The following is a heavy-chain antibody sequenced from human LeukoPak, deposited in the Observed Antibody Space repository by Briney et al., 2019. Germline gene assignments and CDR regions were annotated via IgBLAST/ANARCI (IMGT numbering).Heavy chain of an antibody. CDR2: IKQDGSEK. D-gene: IGHD1-1*01. J-gene: IGHJ4*02. Sequence: GGSLRLACAASGFTFSSYWMSWVRQAPGKGLEWVANIKQDGSEKYYVDSVKGRFTISRDNAKNSLYLQMNSLRAEDTAVYYCARDSYNLPFDYWGQGTLVTVSS. V-gene: IGHV3-7*01. CDR1: GFTFSSYW. CDR3: ARDSYNLPFDY.